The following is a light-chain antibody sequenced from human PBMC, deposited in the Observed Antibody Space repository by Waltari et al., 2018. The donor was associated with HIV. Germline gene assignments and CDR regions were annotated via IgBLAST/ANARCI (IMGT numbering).Light chain of an antibody. CDR1: NIGSKS. J-gene: IGLJ2*01. Sequence: SYVLTQPPSVSVAPGQTARITCGGDNIGSKSVHWYQQRPGQAPLLAVYENSDRSSGIPERFSGSNSGNTATLTISRVAAGDEADYYCQVWDSSSDQMVFGGGTKLTVL. CDR2: ENS. CDR3: QVWDSSSDQMV. V-gene: IGLV3-21*02.